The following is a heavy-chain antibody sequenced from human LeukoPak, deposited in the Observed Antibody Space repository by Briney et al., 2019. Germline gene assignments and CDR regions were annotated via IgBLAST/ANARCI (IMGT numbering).Heavy chain of an antibody. CDR2: IPTSGIPV. J-gene: IGHJ4*02. D-gene: IGHD1-26*01. Sequence: PGGSLRLSCAASGFGFSRYYMSWVRQTPGKALEWISYIPTSGIPVQYADSVRGRFTASRDDAKNSLHLQMDSLRVEDTAVYYCTRAVGLGPGAHFDQWGQGALVIVSS. CDR3: TRAVGLGPGAHFDQ. V-gene: IGHV3-11*01. CDR1: GFGFSRYY.